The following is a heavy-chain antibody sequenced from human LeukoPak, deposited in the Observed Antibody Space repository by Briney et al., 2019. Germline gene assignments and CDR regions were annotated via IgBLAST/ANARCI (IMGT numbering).Heavy chain of an antibody. J-gene: IGHJ4*02. Sequence: ASVKVSCKVSGYTLTESSMHWVRQAPGKGLEWMGGFDPEDGETIYAQKFQGRVTMTEDTSTDTAYMELSSLKSEDTAVYYCSTDLYTGVYAYWGQGTLVTVSS. V-gene: IGHV1-24*01. D-gene: IGHD4-23*01. CDR1: GYTLTESS. CDR2: FDPEDGET. CDR3: STDLYTGVYAY.